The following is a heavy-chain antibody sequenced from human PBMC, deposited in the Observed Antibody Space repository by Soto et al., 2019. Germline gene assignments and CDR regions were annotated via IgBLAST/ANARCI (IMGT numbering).Heavy chain of an antibody. J-gene: IGHJ6*02. D-gene: IGHD6-19*01. CDR3: AAEEAVAGLYGMDV. CDR1: GFTFTSSA. Sequence: ASVKVSCKASGFTFTSSAVQWVRQARGQRLEWIGWIAVGSGNTNYAQKFQERVTITRDMSTSTAYMELSSLRSEDTAVYYCAAEEAVAGLYGMDVWGQGTTVTVSS. V-gene: IGHV1-58*01. CDR2: IAVGSGNT.